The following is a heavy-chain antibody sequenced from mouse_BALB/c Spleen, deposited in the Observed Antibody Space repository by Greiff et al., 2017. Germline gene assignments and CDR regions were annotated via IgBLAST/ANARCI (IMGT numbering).Heavy chain of an antibody. CDR3: ARLDYDSVYYAMDY. CDR1: GYNFTSYW. Sequence: DLVKPGASVKLSCKASGYNFTSYWINWIKQRPGQGLEWIGRIAPGSGSTYYNEMFKGKATLTVDTSSSTAYIQLSSLSSEDSAVYFCARLDYDSVYYAMDYWGQGTSVTVSS. D-gene: IGHD2-4*01. CDR2: IAPGSGST. V-gene: IGHV1S41*01. J-gene: IGHJ4*01.